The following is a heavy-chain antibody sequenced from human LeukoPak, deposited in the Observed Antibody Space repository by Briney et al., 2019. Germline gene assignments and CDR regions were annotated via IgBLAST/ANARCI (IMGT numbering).Heavy chain of an antibody. CDR1: GFTFSSYG. Sequence: GGSLRLSCAASGFTFSSYGMYWVRQAPGKGLEWVAYIRHDGNKKDYADSVKGRFTISRDNSRNTLHLQMNSLRAEDTAVYYCARGIGDDYWGQGTLVTVSS. V-gene: IGHV3-30*02. CDR2: IRHDGNKK. CDR3: ARGIGDDY. J-gene: IGHJ4*02. D-gene: IGHD3-16*01.